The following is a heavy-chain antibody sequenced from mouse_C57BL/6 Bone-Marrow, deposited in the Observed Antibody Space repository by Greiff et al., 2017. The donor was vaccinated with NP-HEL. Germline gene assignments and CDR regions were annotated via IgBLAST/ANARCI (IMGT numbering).Heavy chain of an antibody. CDR2: IYPGDGDT. D-gene: IGHD1-1*01. V-gene: IGHV1-82*01. CDR3: ARCGITTVVADYAMDY. J-gene: IGHJ4*01. CDR1: GYAFSSSW. Sequence: VKLMESGPELVKPEASVKISCKASGYAFSSSWMNWVKQRPGKGLEWIGRIYPGDGDTNYNGKFKGKATLTADKSSSTAYMQLSSLTSEDSAVYFCARCGITTVVADYAMDYWGQGTSVTVSS.